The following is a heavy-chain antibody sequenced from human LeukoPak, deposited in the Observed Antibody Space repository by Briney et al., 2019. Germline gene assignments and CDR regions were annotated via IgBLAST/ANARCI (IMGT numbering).Heavy chain of an antibody. V-gene: IGHV4-34*01. CDR3: ASQRYDFWSGYSLYYYYYMDV. CDR2: INHSGNT. CDR1: GEFFSGSY. D-gene: IGHD3-3*01. J-gene: IGHJ6*03. Sequence: PSETLSLTCAVYGEFFSGSYWNWIRQSPGKGLEWIGEINHSGNTNYNPSLKSRVTISVDTSQKQFSLRLSSVTAADTAVYYCASQRYDFWSGYSLYYYYYMDVWGKGTTVTVSS.